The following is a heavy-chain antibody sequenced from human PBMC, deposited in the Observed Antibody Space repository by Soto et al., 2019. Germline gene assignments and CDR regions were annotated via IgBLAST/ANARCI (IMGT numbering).Heavy chain of an antibody. V-gene: IGHV4-34*01. CDR2: INHSGST. J-gene: IGHJ1*01. Sequence: SETLSLTCAVYGGSFSGYYWSWIRQPPGKGLEWIGEINHSGSTNYNPSLKSRLTISVDRSKNQFTLQLTSVTAEDTAVYYCATSYGNAWYTYWGQGTQVTVSS. D-gene: IGHD6-13*01. CDR1: GGSFSGYY. CDR3: ATSYGNAWYTY.